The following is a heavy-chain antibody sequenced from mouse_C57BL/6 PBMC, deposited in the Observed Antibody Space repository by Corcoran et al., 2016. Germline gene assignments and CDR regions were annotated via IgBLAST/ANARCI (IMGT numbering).Heavy chain of an antibody. CDR2: INTYSGVP. J-gene: IGHJ4*01. V-gene: IGHV9-3*01. CDR1: GYTFTTYG. Sequence: QIQLVQSGPELKKPGETVKISCKASGYTFTTYGMSWVKQAPGKGLKWRGWINTYSGVPTYADDFKGRFALALETSASTAYLQINNLKNEDTATYFCARAENSDGYDYAMDYWGQGTSVTVSS. D-gene: IGHD2-2*01. CDR3: ARAENSDGYDYAMDY.